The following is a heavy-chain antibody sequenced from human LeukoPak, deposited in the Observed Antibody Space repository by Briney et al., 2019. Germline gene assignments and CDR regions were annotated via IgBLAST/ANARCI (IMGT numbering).Heavy chain of an antibody. CDR3: ATLEPEPGDFGGLAY. J-gene: IGHJ4*02. CDR2: FDPEDGET. D-gene: IGHD4-17*01. V-gene: IGHV1-24*01. CDR1: GYTLTELS. Sequence: ASVKVSCKVSGYTLTELSMHWVRQAPGKGLEWMGGFDPEDGETIYAQKFQGRITMTEDTSTDTAYMELSGLYFEDTAVYYCATLEPEPGDFGGLAYWGQGTLVTVSS.